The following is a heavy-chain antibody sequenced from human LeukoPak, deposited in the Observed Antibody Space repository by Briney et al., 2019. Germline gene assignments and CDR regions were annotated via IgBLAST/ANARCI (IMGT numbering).Heavy chain of an antibody. D-gene: IGHD5-24*01. CDR1: GFTFSSYS. J-gene: IGHJ4*02. Sequence: PGGSLRLSCAAYGFTFSSYSMNWVRQAPGKGLEWVSSISSSSSYIYYADSVKGRFTISRDNAKNSLYLQMNSLRAEDTAVYYCARGRDGYNLIDYWGQGTLVTVSS. CDR2: ISSSSSYI. CDR3: ARGRDGYNLIDY. V-gene: IGHV3-21*01.